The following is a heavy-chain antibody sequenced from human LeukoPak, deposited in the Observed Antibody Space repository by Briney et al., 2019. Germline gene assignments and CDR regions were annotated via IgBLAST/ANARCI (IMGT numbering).Heavy chain of an antibody. J-gene: IGHJ4*02. CDR1: GGSISSYY. Sequence: SETLSLTXTVSGGSISSYYWSWIRQTPGKGLEWIGYIYYSGSTNYNPSLKSRVTISVDTSKNQFSLKLSSVTAADMAVYYCAGPGGPPFYWGQGTLVTVSS. CDR2: IYYSGST. D-gene: IGHD3-16*01. CDR3: AGPGGPPFY. V-gene: IGHV4-59*01.